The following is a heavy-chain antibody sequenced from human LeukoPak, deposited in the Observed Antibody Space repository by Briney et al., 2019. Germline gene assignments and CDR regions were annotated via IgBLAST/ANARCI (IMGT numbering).Heavy chain of an antibody. CDR2: INPNSGGT. Sequence: ASVKVSCKASGYSFTGYYMHWVRQAPGQGLEWMGWINPNSGGTNYAQKFQGRVTMTRDTSISTAYMELSRLRSDDTAVYYCARDIPSDLAEAVDYYGMDVWGQGTTVTVSS. CDR3: ARDIPSDLAEAVDYYGMDV. D-gene: IGHD6-19*01. V-gene: IGHV1-2*02. CDR1: GYSFTGYY. J-gene: IGHJ6*02.